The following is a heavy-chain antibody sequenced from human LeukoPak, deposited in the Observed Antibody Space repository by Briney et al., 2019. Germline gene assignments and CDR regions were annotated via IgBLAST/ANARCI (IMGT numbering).Heavy chain of an antibody. Sequence: SVKVSCKASGGTVSRYAISWVRQAPGQGLEWMGGIIPIFGTANYAQKFQGRVTITADESTSTAYMELSSLRSEDTAVYYCARGAGDYWYFDLWGRGTLVTVSS. D-gene: IGHD4-17*01. CDR2: IIPIFGTA. J-gene: IGHJ2*01. CDR1: GGTVSRYA. CDR3: ARGAGDYWYFDL. V-gene: IGHV1-69*01.